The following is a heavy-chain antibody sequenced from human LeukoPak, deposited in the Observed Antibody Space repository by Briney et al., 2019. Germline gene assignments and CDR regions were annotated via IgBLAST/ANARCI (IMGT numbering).Heavy chain of an antibody. CDR3: ARPALSRYYFDY. V-gene: IGHV4-59*08. Sequence: PSETLSLTCTVSGGSISSYSWNWIRQPPGKGLEWIGHTYYSGSTNYNPSLKSRVTISLDTSKNQFSLKLSSVTAADTAVYYCARPALSRYYFDYWGQGTLVTVSS. J-gene: IGHJ4*02. CDR2: TYYSGST. CDR1: GGSISSYS.